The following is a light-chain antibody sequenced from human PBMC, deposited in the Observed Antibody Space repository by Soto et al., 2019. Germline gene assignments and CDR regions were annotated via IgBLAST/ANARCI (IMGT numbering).Light chain of an antibody. CDR1: QSVSSD. CDR3: QQRSNWPPT. CDR2: DSS. V-gene: IGKV3-11*01. Sequence: EIVLTQSPATLSLSPGERATLSCRASQSVSSDLAWYQQKPGQAPSLLIYDSSKMATGIHDRFSGSVSGTDFTLTISSLEPEDFAVYYCQQRSNWPPTFGQGTKLEIK. J-gene: IGKJ2*01.